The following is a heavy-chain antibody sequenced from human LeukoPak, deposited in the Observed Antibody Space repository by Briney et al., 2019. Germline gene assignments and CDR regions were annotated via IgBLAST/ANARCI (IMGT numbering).Heavy chain of an antibody. CDR1: GYTLTELS. D-gene: IGHD3-10*01. V-gene: IGHV1-24*01. J-gene: IGHJ4*02. CDR2: FDPEDGET. Sequence: ASVNVSCKVSGYTLTELSMHWVRQAPGKGLEWMGGFDPEDGETIYAQKFQGRVTMTEDTSTDTAYMELSSLRSEDTAVYYCARDRQVGSFRFSLPYPQTDYWGLGTLVTVSS. CDR3: ARDRQVGSFRFSLPYPQTDY.